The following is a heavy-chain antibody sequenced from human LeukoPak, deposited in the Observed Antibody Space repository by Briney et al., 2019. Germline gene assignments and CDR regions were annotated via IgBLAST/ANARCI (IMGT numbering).Heavy chain of an antibody. V-gene: IGHV1-2*02. CDR2: INPNSGGT. Sequence: ASVKVSCKASGYTFTGYYMHWVRQAPGQGLEWMGWINPNSGGTNYAQKFQGRVTMTRDTSISTAYLQWSSLKASDTAMYYCARGDYGDYDPHLYFDYWGQGTLVTVSS. CDR1: GYTFTGYY. J-gene: IGHJ4*02. D-gene: IGHD4-17*01. CDR3: ARGDYGDYDPHLYFDY.